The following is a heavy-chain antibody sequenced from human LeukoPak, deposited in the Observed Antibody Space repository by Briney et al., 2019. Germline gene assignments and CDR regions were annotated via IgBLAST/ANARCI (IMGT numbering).Heavy chain of an antibody. CDR3: ARDHGASAAAAVRYFDL. D-gene: IGHD6-13*01. V-gene: IGHV1-69*04. Sequence: ASVKVSCKASGGTFISYTISWVRQAPGQGLEWMGRIIPILGIANYAQKFQGRVTITADKSTSTAYMELSSLRSEDTAVYYCARDHGASAAAAVRYFDLWGRGTLVTVSS. J-gene: IGHJ2*01. CDR2: IIPILGIA. CDR1: GGTFISYT.